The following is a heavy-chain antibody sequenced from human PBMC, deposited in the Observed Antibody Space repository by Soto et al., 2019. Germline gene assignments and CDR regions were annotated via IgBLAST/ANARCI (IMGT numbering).Heavy chain of an antibody. Sequence: HPGGSLRLSCAASGFTFSSYAMSWVRQAPGKGLEWVSAISGSGGSTYYADSVKGRFTISRDNSKNTLYLQMNSLRAEDTAVYYCAKKMRTSPDYGDYWRWFHGYFDYWGQGTLVTVSS. CDR3: AKKMRTSPDYGDYWRWFHGYFDY. CDR1: GFTFSSYA. D-gene: IGHD4-17*01. CDR2: ISGSGGST. V-gene: IGHV3-23*01. J-gene: IGHJ4*02.